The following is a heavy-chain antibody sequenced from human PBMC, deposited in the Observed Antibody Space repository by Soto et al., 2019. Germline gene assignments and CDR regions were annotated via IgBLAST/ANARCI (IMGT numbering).Heavy chain of an antibody. D-gene: IGHD3-3*01. V-gene: IGHV3-15*01. Sequence: GSLRLSCAASGFTFSNAWMSWVRQAPGKGLEWVGRIKSKTDGGTTDYAAPVKGRFTISRDDSKNTLYLQMNSLKTEDTAVYYCTTGADYDFWSGYYTGIAYHDYCGQGTLVTVSS. CDR2: IKSKTDGGTT. CDR3: TTGADYDFWSGYYTGIAYHDY. J-gene: IGHJ4*02. CDR1: GFTFSNAW.